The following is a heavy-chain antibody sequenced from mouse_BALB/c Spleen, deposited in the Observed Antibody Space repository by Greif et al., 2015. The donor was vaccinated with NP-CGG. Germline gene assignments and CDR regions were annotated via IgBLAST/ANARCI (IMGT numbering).Heavy chain of an antibody. V-gene: IGHV1-9*01. CDR1: GYTFSSYW. D-gene: IGHD1-1*01. J-gene: IGHJ3*01. Sequence: VQLQQSGAELMKPGASVKISCKATGYTFSSYWIEWVKQRPGHGLEWIGEILPGSGSTNYNEKFKGKATFTADTSSNTAYMQLSSLTSEDSAVYYCAREEDYYGSSPAWFAYWGQGTLVTVSA. CDR3: AREEDYYGSSPAWFAY. CDR2: ILPGSGST.